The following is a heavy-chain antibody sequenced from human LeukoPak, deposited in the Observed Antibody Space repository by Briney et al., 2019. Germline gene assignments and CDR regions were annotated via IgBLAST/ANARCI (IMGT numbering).Heavy chain of an antibody. D-gene: IGHD6-13*01. CDR1: GYILTELS. V-gene: IGHV1-24*01. J-gene: IGHJ4*02. CDR3: ATETTAGTLDY. Sequence: ASVKVSCKVSGYILTELSMHWVRQAPGKGLEGMGGFDPEDGVKIYAQKFQGRVTMTEDTSTDTAYMELSSLRSDDTAVYYCATETTAGTLDYWGQGTLVTVSS. CDR2: FDPEDGVK.